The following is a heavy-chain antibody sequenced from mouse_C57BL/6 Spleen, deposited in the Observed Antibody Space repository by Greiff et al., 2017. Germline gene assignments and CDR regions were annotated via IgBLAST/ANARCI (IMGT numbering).Heavy chain of an antibody. CDR1: GYAFSSSW. Sequence: QVQLQQSGPELVKPGASVKISCKASGYAFSSSWMNWVKQRPGKGLEWIGRIYPGDGDTNYNGKFKGKATLTADKSSSTAYMQLSSLTSEDSAVYFCARKVYGSSYNWFAYWGQGTLVTVSA. D-gene: IGHD1-1*01. V-gene: IGHV1-82*01. J-gene: IGHJ3*01. CDR2: IYPGDGDT. CDR3: ARKVYGSSYNWFAY.